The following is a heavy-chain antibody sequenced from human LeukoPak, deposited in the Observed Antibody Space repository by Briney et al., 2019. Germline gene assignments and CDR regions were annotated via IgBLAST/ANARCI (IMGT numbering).Heavy chain of an antibody. Sequence: SVKVSCKASGGTFSSYAISWVRQAPGQGLEWMGRIIPILGIANYAQKFQGRVTITADKSTSTAYMELSSLRSEDTAVYYCARDGVAGTNYYYYGMDVWGQGTTVTVSS. D-gene: IGHD6-19*01. J-gene: IGHJ6*02. V-gene: IGHV1-69*04. CDR3: ARDGVAGTNYYYYGMDV. CDR1: GGTFSSYA. CDR2: IIPILGIA.